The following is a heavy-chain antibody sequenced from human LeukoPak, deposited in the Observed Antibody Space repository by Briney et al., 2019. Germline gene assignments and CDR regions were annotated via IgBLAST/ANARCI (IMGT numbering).Heavy chain of an antibody. CDR2: INHSGST. CDR1: GGSFSGYY. D-gene: IGHD6-13*01. V-gene: IGHV4-34*01. Sequence: SETLSLTCAVYGGSFSGYYWSWIRQPPGKGLEWIGEINHSGSTNYNPSLKSRVAISVDTSKNQFSLKLSSVTAADTAVYYCARGLGIGHYYYYYGMDVWGQGTTVTVSS. CDR3: ARGLGIGHYYYYYGMDV. J-gene: IGHJ6*02.